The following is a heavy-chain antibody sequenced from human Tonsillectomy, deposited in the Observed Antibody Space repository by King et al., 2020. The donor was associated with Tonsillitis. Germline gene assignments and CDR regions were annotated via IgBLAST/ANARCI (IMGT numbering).Heavy chain of an antibody. D-gene: IGHD2-2*01. Sequence: VQLVESGGGLVQPGGSLRLSCAASGFTFSSYAMSWVRQAPGKGLEWVSAISGSGGSTYYADSVKGRFTISRDNSKNTLYLQMNSLRAEDTAVYYCAEDPPLYCSSTSCFDYWGQGTLVTVSS. V-gene: IGHV3-23*04. CDR1: GFTFSSYA. CDR2: ISGSGGST. J-gene: IGHJ4*02. CDR3: AEDPPLYCSSTSCFDY.